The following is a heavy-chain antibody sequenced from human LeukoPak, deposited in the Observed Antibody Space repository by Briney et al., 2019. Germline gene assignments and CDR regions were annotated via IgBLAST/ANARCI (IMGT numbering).Heavy chain of an antibody. D-gene: IGHD3-10*01. V-gene: IGHV3-11*01. CDR3: ARSTDGSRSYYYYGMDV. CDR1: GFTFSDYH. CDR2: ISSSGNPI. Sequence: GGSLRLSCTASGFTFSDYHMSWIRQAPGRGLEWVSYISSSGNPIHYADSVRGRFTISRDNAKNSLYLHMNSLRAEDAAVYYCARSTDGSRSYYYYGMDVWGQGTTVTVSS. J-gene: IGHJ6*02.